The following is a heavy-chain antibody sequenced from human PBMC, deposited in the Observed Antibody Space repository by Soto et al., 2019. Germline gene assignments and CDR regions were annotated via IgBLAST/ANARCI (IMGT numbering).Heavy chain of an antibody. J-gene: IGHJ4*02. D-gene: IGHD5-18*01. V-gene: IGHV3-48*02. CDR1: GFTFSSHS. CDR3: ARAIRGFSYVVDY. Sequence: GGSLRLSCAASGFTFSSHSINWVRQAPGKGLEWVSYISGSGATKYYADSVKGRFTISRDNARNSLYLQMSSLSDEDTAVYYCARAIRGFSYVVDYWGQGTLVTVS. CDR2: ISGSGATK.